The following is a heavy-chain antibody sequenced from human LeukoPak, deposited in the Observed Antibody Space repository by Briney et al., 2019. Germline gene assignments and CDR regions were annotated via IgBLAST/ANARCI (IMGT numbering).Heavy chain of an antibody. CDR3: ARYHYYDSSGYTYYFDY. V-gene: IGHV4-30-4*08. CDR1: GGSISSGDYY. Sequence: TSETLSLACTVSGGSISSGDYYWSWIRQPPGKGLEWIGYIYYSGSTYYNPSLKSRVTISVDTSKNQFSLKLSSVTAADTAVYYCARYHYYDSSGYTYYFDYWGQGTLVTVSS. D-gene: IGHD3-22*01. CDR2: IYYSGST. J-gene: IGHJ4*02.